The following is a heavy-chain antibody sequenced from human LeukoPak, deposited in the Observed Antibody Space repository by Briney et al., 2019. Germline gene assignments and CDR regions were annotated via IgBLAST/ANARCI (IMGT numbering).Heavy chain of an antibody. CDR3: ASEVDPYYYDSSGSYYYGMDV. J-gene: IGHJ6*02. D-gene: IGHD3-22*01. CDR1: GFTFSSYA. CDR2: ISYDGSNK. V-gene: IGHV3-30*04. Sequence: GESLRLSCAASGFTFSSYAMHWVRQAPGKGLEWVAVISYDGSNKYYADSVKGRFTISRDNSKNTLYLQMNSLRAEDTAVYYCASEVDPYYYDSSGSYYYGMDVWGQGTTVTVSS.